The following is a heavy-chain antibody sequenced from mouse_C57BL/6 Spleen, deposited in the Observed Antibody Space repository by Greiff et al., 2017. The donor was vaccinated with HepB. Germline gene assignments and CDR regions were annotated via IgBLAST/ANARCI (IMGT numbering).Heavy chain of an antibody. J-gene: IGHJ4*01. V-gene: IGHV7-3*01. CDR2: IRNKANGYTT. D-gene: IGHD2-2*01. CDR3: ARSWGYDDYAMDY. Sequence: EVMLVESGGGLVQPGGSLSLSCAASGFTFTDYYMSWVRQPPGKALEWLGFIRNKANGYTTEYSASVKGRFTISRDNSQSILYLQMNALRAEDSATYYCARSWGYDDYAMDYWGQGTSVTVSS. CDR1: GFTFTDYY.